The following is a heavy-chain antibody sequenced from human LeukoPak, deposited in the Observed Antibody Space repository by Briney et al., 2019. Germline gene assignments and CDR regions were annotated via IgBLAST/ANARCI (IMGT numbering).Heavy chain of an antibody. Sequence: PGGSLRLSCAASGFTFSSYAMSWVRQAPGKGLEWVSDISGSAGNTDYADSVKGRLTISRDNSKNTLFLQMNSLRVEDTAVYYCARRSSSSSRYLDLWGRGTLVTVPS. CDR1: GFTFSSYA. CDR2: ISGSAGNT. D-gene: IGHD2-2*01. V-gene: IGHV3-23*01. J-gene: IGHJ2*01. CDR3: ARRSSSSSRYLDL.